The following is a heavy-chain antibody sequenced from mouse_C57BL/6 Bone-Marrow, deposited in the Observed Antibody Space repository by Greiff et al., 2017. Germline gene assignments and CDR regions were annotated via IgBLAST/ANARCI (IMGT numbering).Heavy chain of an antibody. Sequence: QVQLQESGPELVKPGASVKISCKASGYTFTDYYINWVKQRPGQGLEWIGWIFPGSGSTYYNEKFKGKATLTVDKSSSTAYMLLSSLTSEDSAVYFCARSPDGYYFAWFAYWGQGTLVTVSA. V-gene: IGHV1-75*01. CDR2: IFPGSGST. CDR1: GYTFTDYY. J-gene: IGHJ3*01. D-gene: IGHD2-3*01. CDR3: ARSPDGYYFAWFAY.